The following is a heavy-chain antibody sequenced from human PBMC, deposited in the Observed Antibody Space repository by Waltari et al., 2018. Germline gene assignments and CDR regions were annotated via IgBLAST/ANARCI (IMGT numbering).Heavy chain of an antibody. J-gene: IGHJ6*03. CDR3: WGATKYYYYYYMDV. CDR2: INHSGST. Sequence: QVQLQQWGAGLLKPSETLSLTCAVYGGSFSGYYWSWIRKPPGKGLEWIGEINHSGSTNYNPSLKSRVTISVDTSKNQFSLKLSSVTAADTAVYYCWGATKYYYYYYMDVWGKGTTVTVSS. CDR1: GGSFSGYY. D-gene: IGHD2-2*01. V-gene: IGHV4-34*01.